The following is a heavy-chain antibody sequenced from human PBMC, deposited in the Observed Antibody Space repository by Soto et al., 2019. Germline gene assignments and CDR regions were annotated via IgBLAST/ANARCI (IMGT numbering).Heavy chain of an antibody. D-gene: IGHD6-19*01. Sequence: QVLLQESGPGLVQPSGTLSLSCAVSGGSISSNYFWGWVRQPPGKGLEWVGDISHSGSVNYNPSLKSRVTRSIDKSKNQFSLKLNSVTAADTAVYYCARSFGWYAIDYWGQGTLVIVSS. CDR2: ISHSGSV. CDR3: ARSFGWYAIDY. V-gene: IGHV4-4*02. CDR1: GGSISSNYF. J-gene: IGHJ4*02.